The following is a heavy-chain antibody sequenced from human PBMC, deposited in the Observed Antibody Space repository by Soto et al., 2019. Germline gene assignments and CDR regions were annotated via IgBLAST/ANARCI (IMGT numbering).Heavy chain of an antibody. D-gene: IGHD3-16*02. CDR2: MNPNSGNT. CDR1: GYTFTSYD. V-gene: IGHV1-8*01. CDR3: ARAGAYDYIWGSYRYKKYYYYMDV. J-gene: IGHJ6*03. Sequence: ASVKVSCKASGYTFTSYDINWVRQATGQGLEWMGWMNPNSGNTGYAQKFQGRVTMTRNTSISTAYMELSSLRSEDTAVYYCARAGAYDYIWGSYRYKKYYYYMDVWGKGTTVTVSS.